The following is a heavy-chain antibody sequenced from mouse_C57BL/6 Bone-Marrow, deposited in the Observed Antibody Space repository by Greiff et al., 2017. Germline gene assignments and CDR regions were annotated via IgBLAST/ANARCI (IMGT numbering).Heavy chain of an antibody. CDR3: ARDYGSSYWYFDV. CDR2: ISPRDGST. J-gene: IGHJ1*03. D-gene: IGHD1-1*01. V-gene: IGHV1-85*01. CDR1: GYTFTSYD. Sequence: VQLQESGPELVKPGASVKLSCKASGYTFTSYDINWVKQRPGQGLEWIGWISPRDGSTKYNEKFKGKATLTVATSSSTAYMELHSLTSEDSAVYFCARDYGSSYWYFDVWGTGTTVTVSS.